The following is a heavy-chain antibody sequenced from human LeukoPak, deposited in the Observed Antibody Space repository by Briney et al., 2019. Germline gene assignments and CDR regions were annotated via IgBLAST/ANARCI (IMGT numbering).Heavy chain of an antibody. Sequence: GGSLRLSCAASGFTFSSYWMGWVRQPPGKGLEWVANIKQDGTEKYYVDSVKGRFTIARDNAKNSLYLQMNSLRAEDTAVFYCAKMIMGAVDYWGQGTLVTVSS. CDR1: GFTFSSYW. D-gene: IGHD1-26*01. V-gene: IGHV3-7*01. J-gene: IGHJ4*02. CDR3: AKMIMGAVDY. CDR2: IKQDGTEK.